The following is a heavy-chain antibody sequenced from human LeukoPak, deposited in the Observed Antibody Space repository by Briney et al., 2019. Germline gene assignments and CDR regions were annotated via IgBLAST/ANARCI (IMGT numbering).Heavy chain of an antibody. CDR1: GDSISRSKYY. CDR3: ARTYSGSPIDH. Sequence: PSETLSLTCTVSGDSISRSKYYWGWIRQPPGKGLEWIGTISYSGTTNYNPSLKSRVTISVDTSRNQLSLNVNSVTAADTGFYYCARTYSGSPIDHWGQGTLVTVSS. D-gene: IGHD1-26*01. CDR2: ISYSGTT. J-gene: IGHJ4*02. V-gene: IGHV4-39*01.